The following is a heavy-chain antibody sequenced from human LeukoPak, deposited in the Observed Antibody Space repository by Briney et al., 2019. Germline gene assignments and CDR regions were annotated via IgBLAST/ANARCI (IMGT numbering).Heavy chain of an antibody. CDR1: GYSFTSYW. V-gene: IGHV5-51*01. D-gene: IGHD6-13*01. CDR3: ARQHGLAAADRYFDL. J-gene: IGHJ2*01. CDR2: IYPGDSDT. Sequence: GESLKISCKGLGYSFTSYWIGWVRQMPGKGLEWMGIIYPGDSDTTYSPSFQGQVTISADKSISTAYLQWSSLKASDTAMYYCARQHGLAAADRYFDLWGRGTPVTVSS.